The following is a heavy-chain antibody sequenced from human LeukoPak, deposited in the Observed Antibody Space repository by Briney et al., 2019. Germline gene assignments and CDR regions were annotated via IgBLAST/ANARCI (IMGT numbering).Heavy chain of an antibody. CDR1: GFTFSSYA. Sequence: PGGSLRLSCAASGFTFSSYAMHWVRQAPGKGLEWVAVISYDGSNKYYADSVKGRFTISRDNSKNTLYLQMNSLRAEDTAVYYCAIPAGAAAPLDYWGQGTLVTVSS. D-gene: IGHD6-13*01. CDR3: AIPAGAAAPLDY. CDR2: ISYDGSNK. J-gene: IGHJ4*02. V-gene: IGHV3-30*04.